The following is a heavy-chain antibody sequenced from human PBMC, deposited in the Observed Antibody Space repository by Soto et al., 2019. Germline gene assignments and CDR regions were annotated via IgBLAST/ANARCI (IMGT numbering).Heavy chain of an antibody. D-gene: IGHD2-2*01. Sequence: GGSLSLSCAASGFTFSSYAMSWVRQAPRKGLEWVSAISGSGGSTYYADSVKGRFTVSRDNSKNTVFMQMNSLRAEDTAVYYCAKDYRVVVVPADWFDPWGQGTLVTVSS. J-gene: IGHJ5*02. CDR3: AKDYRVVVVPADWFDP. CDR2: ISGSGGST. CDR1: GFTFSSYA. V-gene: IGHV3-23*01.